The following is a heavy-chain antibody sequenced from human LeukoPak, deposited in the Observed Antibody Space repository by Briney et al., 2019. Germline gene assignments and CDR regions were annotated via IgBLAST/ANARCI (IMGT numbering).Heavy chain of an antibody. Sequence: PSETLSLTCAVYGGSFSGYYWSWIRQPPGKGLEWIGEINHSGSTNYNPSLKSRVTISVDTSKNQFSLKLNSVTAADTAVYYCVRDWGPNYDSSGYYGFFDYWGQGTLVTVSS. CDR2: INHSGST. CDR1: GGSFSGYY. CDR3: VRDWGPNYDSSGYYGFFDY. J-gene: IGHJ4*02. V-gene: IGHV4-34*01. D-gene: IGHD3-22*01.